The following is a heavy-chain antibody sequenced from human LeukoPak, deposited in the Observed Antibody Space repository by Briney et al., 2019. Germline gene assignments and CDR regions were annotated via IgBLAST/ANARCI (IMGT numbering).Heavy chain of an antibody. Sequence: ASVKVSCKASGYTFTSYAMHWVRQAPGQRLEWMGWINAGNGNTNYSQKFQGRVTITRDTSASTAYMELSSLRSEDTAVYYCASEASLYYSSSSRVYYYYYYGMDVWGQGTTVTVSS. J-gene: IGHJ6*02. V-gene: IGHV1-3*01. CDR3: ASEASLYYSSSSRVYYYYYYGMDV. CDR1: GYTFTSYA. CDR2: INAGNGNT. D-gene: IGHD6-6*01.